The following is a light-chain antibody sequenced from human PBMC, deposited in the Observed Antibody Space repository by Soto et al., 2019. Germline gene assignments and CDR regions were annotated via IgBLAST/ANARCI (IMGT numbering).Light chain of an antibody. CDR3: QQRSNWLLT. V-gene: IGKV3-11*01. CDR1: QSVSSDY. J-gene: IGKJ4*01. CDR2: DAS. Sequence: PGDRATLSCRASQSVSSDYLAWYQQKPGQPPRLLIYDASKRATGIPARFSGSGSGTDFTLTISSLEPEDFAVYYCQQRSNWLLTFGGGTKVDIK.